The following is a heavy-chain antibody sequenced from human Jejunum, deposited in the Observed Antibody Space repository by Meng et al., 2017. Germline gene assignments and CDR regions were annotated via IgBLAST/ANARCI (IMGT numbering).Heavy chain of an antibody. CDR1: GYTFTSSY. Sequence: ASVKVSCKASGYTFTSSYIHWVRQAPGQGREWMGIINPSGGSASFTQKFQGRVTMTRDTSTNTVYMELNSLTSEDTAVYYCARALTGGRGWFDPWGQGTLVTVSS. J-gene: IGHJ5*02. CDR2: INPSGGSA. V-gene: IGHV1-46*01. CDR3: ARALTGGRGWFDP. D-gene: IGHD1-14*01.